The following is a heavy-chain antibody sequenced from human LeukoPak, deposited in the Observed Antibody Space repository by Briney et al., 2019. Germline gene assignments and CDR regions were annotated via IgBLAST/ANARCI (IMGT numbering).Heavy chain of an antibody. V-gene: IGHV3-30-3*01. CDR1: GFTFSSYA. Sequence: GGSLRLSCAASGFTFSSYAMHWVRQAPGKGLEWVAVISFDGSHEYYADSVKGRFTISRDNSKNTLYLQMNSLRAEDTAVYYCARGARYTTIWYSLDYWGQGTLVTVSS. CDR2: ISFDGSHE. J-gene: IGHJ4*02. D-gene: IGHD6-13*01. CDR3: ARGARYTTIWYSLDY.